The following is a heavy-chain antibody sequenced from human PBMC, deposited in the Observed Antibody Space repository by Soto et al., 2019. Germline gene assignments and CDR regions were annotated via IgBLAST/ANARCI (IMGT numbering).Heavy chain of an antibody. J-gene: IGHJ2*01. CDR1: GGTFSSYA. CDR3: AKRDVYYYDSSGYYWEYWYFDL. V-gene: IGHV1-69*12. CDR2: IIPIFGTA. D-gene: IGHD3-22*01. Sequence: QVQLVQSGAEVKKPGSSVKVSCKASGGTFSSYAISWVRQAPGQRLEWMGGIIPIFGTANYAQKFQGRVTITADESTSTAYMELSSLRSEDTAVYYCAKRDVYYYDSSGYYWEYWYFDLWGRGTLVTVSS.